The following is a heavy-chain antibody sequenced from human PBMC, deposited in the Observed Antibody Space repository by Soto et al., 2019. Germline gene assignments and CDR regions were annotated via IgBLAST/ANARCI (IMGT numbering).Heavy chain of an antibody. D-gene: IGHD2-15*01. Sequence: RSLTCTVSGGSFSTYYWSWIRQAPGKGLEWIGYIYYSGSSNYNPSLKSRVTMSVDTSKNQLSLKLSSVTAADTAVYYCARDQGGPFDYWGQGTLVTVSS. V-gene: IGHV4-59*01. CDR1: GGSFSTYY. J-gene: IGHJ4*02. CDR3: ARDQGGPFDY. CDR2: IYYSGSS.